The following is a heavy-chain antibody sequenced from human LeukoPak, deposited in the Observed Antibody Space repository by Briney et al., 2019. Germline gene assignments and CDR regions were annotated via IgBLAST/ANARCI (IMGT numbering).Heavy chain of an antibody. Sequence: SETLSLTCAVHGGSFSGYYWSWIRQPPGKGLEWIGEINHSGSTNYNPSLKSRVTISVDTSKNQFSLKLSSVTAADTAVYYCARDDTGSGWLIDYWGQGTLVTVSS. CDR2: INHSGST. CDR1: GGSFSGYY. D-gene: IGHD6-19*01. J-gene: IGHJ4*02. V-gene: IGHV4-34*01. CDR3: ARDDTGSGWLIDY.